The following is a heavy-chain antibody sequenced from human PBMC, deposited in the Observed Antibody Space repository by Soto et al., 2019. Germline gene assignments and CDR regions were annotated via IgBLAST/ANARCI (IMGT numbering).Heavy chain of an antibody. V-gene: IGHV1-18*01. J-gene: IGHJ4*02. D-gene: IGHD3-16*02. CDR3: ARGSWGSIVFEY. Sequence: QVQLVQSGAEVKKPGDSVKVSCKTSGFTFTNYGITWLRQAPGQGLEWMGWIKTSSDNTNYAQKLQGRVTLTTDTSTNPAYMEQRSRRSDDTAVYYNARGSWGSIVFEYWGQGTLVTVSS. CDR2: IKTSSDNT. CDR1: GFTFTNYG.